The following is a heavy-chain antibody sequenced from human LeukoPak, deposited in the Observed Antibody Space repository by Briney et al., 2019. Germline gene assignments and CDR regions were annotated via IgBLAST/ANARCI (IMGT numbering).Heavy chain of an antibody. D-gene: IGHD3-10*01. J-gene: IGHJ4*02. CDR3: ARGPVGSGNADY. Sequence: PSETLSLTCAVYGGSFSGYYWSWIRQPPGKGLEWIGEVNHSGSTNYNPSLKSRVTISVDTSKNQFSLKLSSVAAADTAVYYCARGPVGSGNADYWGQGTLVTVSS. CDR2: VNHSGST. V-gene: IGHV4-34*01. CDR1: GGSFSGYY.